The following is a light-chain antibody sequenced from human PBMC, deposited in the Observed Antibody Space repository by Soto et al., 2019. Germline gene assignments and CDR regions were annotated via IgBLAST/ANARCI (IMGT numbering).Light chain of an antibody. CDR1: QRVSSNY. CDR2: GAS. V-gene: IGKV3-20*01. Sequence: FVLTQSPGTLSFSPGERPSLSCRVCQRVSSNYLAWYQQKPGQAPRLLIYGASSRATGIADRFSGSGSGTDFTLTISRLEPEDFALYYCQQYCDSPITFGQGTRLEIK. CDR3: QQYCDSPIT. J-gene: IGKJ5*01.